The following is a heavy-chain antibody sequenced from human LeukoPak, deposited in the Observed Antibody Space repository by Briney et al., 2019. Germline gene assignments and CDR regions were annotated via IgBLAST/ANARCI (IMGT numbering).Heavy chain of an antibody. V-gene: IGHV3-23*01. CDR2: ISGSGGST. Sequence: GGSLRLSCAASGFTSSSYAMSWVRQAPGKGLEWVSAISGSGGSTYYADSVKGRFTISRDNSKNTLYLQMNSLRAEDTAVYYCAKDLSGYPLGYWGQGTLVTVSS. CDR1: GFTSSSYA. J-gene: IGHJ4*02. D-gene: IGHD3-22*01. CDR3: AKDLSGYPLGY.